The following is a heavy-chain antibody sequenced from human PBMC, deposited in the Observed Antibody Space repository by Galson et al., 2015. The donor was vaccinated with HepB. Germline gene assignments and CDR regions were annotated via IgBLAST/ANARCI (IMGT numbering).Heavy chain of an antibody. CDR1: GYTLTELS. D-gene: IGHD6-13*01. Sequence: SVKVSCKVSGYTLTELSMHWVRQAPGKGLEWMGGFDPEDGETIYAQKFQGRVTMTEDTSTDTAYVELSSLRSEDTAVYYCATPYSSSWSAFDIWGQGTMVTVSS. V-gene: IGHV1-24*01. J-gene: IGHJ3*02. CDR2: FDPEDGET. CDR3: ATPYSSSWSAFDI.